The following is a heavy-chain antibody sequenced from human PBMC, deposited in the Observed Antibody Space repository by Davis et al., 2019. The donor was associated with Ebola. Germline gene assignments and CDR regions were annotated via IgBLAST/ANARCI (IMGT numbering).Heavy chain of an antibody. Sequence: GESLKISCAASGFSFSSYWMHWVRQAPGKGLVWVSRIKTDGSSTGYGDSVQGRFTISRDNAKNTLYLQMNSLTADDSAVYYCTRDFDWHDGSWGQGTLVTVSS. J-gene: IGHJ5*02. CDR1: GFSFSSYW. D-gene: IGHD3-9*01. V-gene: IGHV3-74*01. CDR2: IKTDGSST. CDR3: TRDFDWHDGS.